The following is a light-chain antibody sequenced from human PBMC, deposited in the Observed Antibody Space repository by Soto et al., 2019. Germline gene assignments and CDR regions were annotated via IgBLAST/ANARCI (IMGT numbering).Light chain of an antibody. V-gene: IGKV3-20*01. J-gene: IGKJ4*02. CDR1: ESVSISN. CDR3: HRHGSSPPRT. Sequence: QSLGTLPFLPQARATLSGRALESVSISNLAWSRQKPGPAPRLLLHGESTRATGIGDRFSVSGCGTESTLTLSSIGPEDYEVDVCHRHGSSPPRTFGGGTKVDIK. CDR2: GES.